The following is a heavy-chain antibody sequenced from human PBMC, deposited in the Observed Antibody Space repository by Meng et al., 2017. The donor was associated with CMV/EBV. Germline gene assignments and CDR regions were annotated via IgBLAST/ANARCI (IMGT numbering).Heavy chain of an antibody. D-gene: IGHD1-26*01. CDR3: ARDRGELMYYGMDV. CDR2: IYASGTA. V-gene: IGHV3-53*01. CDR1: GFTVSSSY. J-gene: IGHJ6*02. Sequence: GESLKISCAASGFTVSSSYMNWVRQAPGKGPEWVSIIYASGTAYYADSVKGRFTISRDNLKNTLYLQMDSLRAEDTAVYYCARDRGELMYYGMDVWGQGTTVTVSS.